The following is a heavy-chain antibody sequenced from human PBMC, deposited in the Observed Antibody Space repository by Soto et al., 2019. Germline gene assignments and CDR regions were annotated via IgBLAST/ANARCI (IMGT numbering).Heavy chain of an antibody. J-gene: IGHJ5*02. V-gene: IGHV4-30-4*01. CDR3: ARDSHDNSNYLSNWFDP. CDR1: GGSISSGDYY. D-gene: IGHD4-4*01. Sequence: QVQLQESGPGLVKPSQTLSLTCTVSGGSISSGDYYWSWIRQPPGKGLEWIGYIYYSGSTYYNPSLKSRDTILVDTSKNQFSLKLSSVTAADTAVYYCARDSHDNSNYLSNWFDPWGQGTLVTVSS. CDR2: IYYSGST.